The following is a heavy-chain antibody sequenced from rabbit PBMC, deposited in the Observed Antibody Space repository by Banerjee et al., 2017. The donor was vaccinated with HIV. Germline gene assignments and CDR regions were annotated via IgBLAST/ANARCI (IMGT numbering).Heavy chain of an antibody. CDR2: IYTGSGGT. CDR3: ARDQWDDYGDANL. CDR1: GFSFSSAYY. D-gene: IGHD2-1*01. J-gene: IGHJ4*01. V-gene: IGHV1S40*01. Sequence: QSLEESGGDLVKPGASLTLTCKASGFSFSSAYYMCWVRQAPGKGLEWIGCIYTGSGGTYYASWAKGRFTISKTSSTTVTLQMTSLTAADTATYFCARDQWDDYGDANLWGQGTLVTVS.